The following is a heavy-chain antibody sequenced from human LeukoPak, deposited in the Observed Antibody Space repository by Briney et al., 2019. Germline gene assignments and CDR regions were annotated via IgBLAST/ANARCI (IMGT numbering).Heavy chain of an antibody. Sequence: GGSLRLSCAASGFTFSSYAMSWVRQAPGKGLEWVSAISGSGGSTYYADSVKGRFTISRDNSKNTLYLQMNSLRAEDTAVYYCAKQVVRGVIITGIDYWGQGTLVTVSS. CDR1: GFTFSSYA. CDR3: AKQVVRGVIITGIDY. D-gene: IGHD3-10*01. J-gene: IGHJ4*02. V-gene: IGHV3-23*01. CDR2: ISGSGGST.